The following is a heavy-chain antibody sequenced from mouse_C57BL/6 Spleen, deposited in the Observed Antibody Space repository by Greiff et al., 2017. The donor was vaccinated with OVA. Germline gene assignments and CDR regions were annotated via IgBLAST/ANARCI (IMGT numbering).Heavy chain of an antibody. CDR1: GYPFTDYY. D-gene: IGHD3-2*02. Sequence: VQLQQSGAELVRPGASVKLSCKAYGYPFTDYYINWVKQRPGQGLEWIARIYPGSGNTYYNEKFKGKATLTAEKSSSTAYMQLSSLTAEDSAVYFCARLAQAEAYWGQGTLVTVSA. CDR3: ARLAQAEAY. V-gene: IGHV1-76*01. CDR2: IYPGSGNT. J-gene: IGHJ3*01.